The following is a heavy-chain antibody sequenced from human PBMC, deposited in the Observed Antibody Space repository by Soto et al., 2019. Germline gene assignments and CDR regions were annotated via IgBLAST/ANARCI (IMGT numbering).Heavy chain of an antibody. CDR1: GYTLTELS. J-gene: IGHJ6*02. CDR3: ATRGHYYGSGSYYNFPSNYYYYYGMDV. V-gene: IGHV1-24*01. Sequence: QVQLVQSGAEVKKPGASVKVSCKVSGYTLTELSMHWVRQAPGKGLEWMGGFDPEDGETIYAQKFQGRVTMTEDTSTDTAYMELSSLRSEDTAVYYCATRGHYYGSGSYYNFPSNYYYYYGMDVWGQGTTVTVSS. D-gene: IGHD3-10*01. CDR2: FDPEDGET.